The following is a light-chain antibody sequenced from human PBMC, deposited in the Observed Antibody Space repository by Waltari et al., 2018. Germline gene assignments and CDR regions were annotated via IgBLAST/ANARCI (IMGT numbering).Light chain of an antibody. CDR3: SSYAGSNTWV. Sequence: QSALTQPPSASGSPGQSVTISCTGTSSDVGGYHYVSWYQHHPGKAPKFMIYEVSKRPSGVPVRFSASKSGNTASLSGSGLQVKDEADYYCSSYAGSNTWVFGGGTKLTVL. V-gene: IGLV2-8*01. CDR1: SSDVGGYHY. J-gene: IGLJ3*02. CDR2: EVS.